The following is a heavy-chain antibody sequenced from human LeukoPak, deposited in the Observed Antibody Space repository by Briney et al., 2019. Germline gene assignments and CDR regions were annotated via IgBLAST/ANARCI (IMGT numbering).Heavy chain of an antibody. CDR2: TSASGST. J-gene: IGHJ4*02. CDR1: GGSISSNF. D-gene: IGHD1-26*01. CDR3: ARGLTTTVFDY. V-gene: IGHV4-59*01. Sequence: ASETLSLTCTVSGGSISSNFWSWIRQPPGKGLEWIAYTSASGSTNYNPSFKSRVSLSVETARNRFSLSMTSVTAADTAVYYCARGLTTTVFDYWDQGTLITVSS.